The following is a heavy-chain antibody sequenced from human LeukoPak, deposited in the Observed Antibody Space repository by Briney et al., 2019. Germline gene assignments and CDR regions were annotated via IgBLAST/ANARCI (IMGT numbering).Heavy chain of an antibody. CDR2: ISSSSSYI. CDR1: GFTLSSSS. D-gene: IGHD3-22*01. CDR3: ARAGDRYYYDSSGYYPDY. Sequence: PGCSLRLSGTSSGFTLSSSSMNSFRHALGKGMEWVSSISSSSSYIYYADSVKGRFTISRDNAKNSLYLQMNSLRAEDTAVYYCARAGDRYYYDSSGYYPDYWGQGTLVTVSS. J-gene: IGHJ4*02. V-gene: IGHV3-21*01.